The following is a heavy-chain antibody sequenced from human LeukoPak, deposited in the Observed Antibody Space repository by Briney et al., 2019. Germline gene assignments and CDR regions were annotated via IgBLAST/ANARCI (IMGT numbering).Heavy chain of an antibody. CDR2: IYYSGST. D-gene: IGHD3-22*01. Sequence: KPSETLSLTCTVSGGSISSYYWSWLRQPPGKGLEWIGYIYYSGSTNYNPSLKSRVTISVDTSKNQFSLKLSSVTAADTAVYYCARHETYDSSGYYFSPFDYWGQGTLVTVPS. CDR3: ARHETYDSSGYYFSPFDY. CDR1: GGSISSYY. V-gene: IGHV4-59*08. J-gene: IGHJ4*02.